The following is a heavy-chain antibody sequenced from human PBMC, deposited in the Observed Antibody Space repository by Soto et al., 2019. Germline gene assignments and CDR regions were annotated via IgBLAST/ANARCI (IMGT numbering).Heavy chain of an antibody. V-gene: IGHV3-23*01. D-gene: IGHD6-13*01. CDR1: GFTFTSYA. CDR2: ISGSGGRT. J-gene: IGHJ4*02. CDR3: AKAAAIAAAGWAYFDY. Sequence: EVQLLESGGGLVQPGGSLRLSCAASGFTFTSYAMSWVRQAPGKGLEWVSAISGSGGRTYYADSVKGRFTISRDNSKNTTYLQMNSLRAEDTAVYYCAKAAAIAAAGWAYFDYWGQGTLVTVSS.